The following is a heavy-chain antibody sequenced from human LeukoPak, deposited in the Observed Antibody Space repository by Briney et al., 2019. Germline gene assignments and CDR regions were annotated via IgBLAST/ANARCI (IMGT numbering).Heavy chain of an antibody. CDR2: ISSSSSYI. J-gene: IGHJ4*02. V-gene: IGHV3-21*01. Sequence: GGSLRLSCAASGFTFSSYSMNWVRQAPGKGLEWVSSISSSSSYIYYADSVKGRFTISRDNAKNSLCLQMNSLRAEDTAVYYCARDPSMVRGVVYWGQGTLVTVSS. CDR1: GFTFSSYS. D-gene: IGHD3-10*01. CDR3: ARDPSMVRGVVY.